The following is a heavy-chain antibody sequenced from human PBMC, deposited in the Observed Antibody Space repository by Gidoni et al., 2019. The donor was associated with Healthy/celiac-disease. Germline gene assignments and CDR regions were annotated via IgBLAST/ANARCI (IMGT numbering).Heavy chain of an antibody. Sequence: QVQLVQSGAEVKKPGASVKVSCKASGYTFPSYGISGVRQAPGQGLEWMGWISAYNGNTNYAQKLQGRVTMTTDTSTSTAYMELRSLRSDDTAVYYCAREWFETGRAVGNDYWGQGTLVTVSS. CDR1: GYTFPSYG. CDR3: AREWFETGRAVGNDY. V-gene: IGHV1-18*01. D-gene: IGHD3-9*01. J-gene: IGHJ4*02. CDR2: ISAYNGNT.